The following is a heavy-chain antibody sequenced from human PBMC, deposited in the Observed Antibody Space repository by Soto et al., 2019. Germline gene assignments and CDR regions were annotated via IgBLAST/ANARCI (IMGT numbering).Heavy chain of an antibody. CDR1: GYSFTSYW. CDR3: ASAYSSSPVRGAFDI. CDR2: IDPSDSYT. V-gene: IGHV5-10-1*01. J-gene: IGHJ3*02. D-gene: IGHD6-13*01. Sequence: PGESLKISCKGSGYSFTSYWISWVRQMPGKGLEWMGRIDPSDSYTNYSPSSQGHVTISADKSISTAYLQWISLKASDTAMYYCASAYSSSPVRGAFDIWGQGTMVTVSS.